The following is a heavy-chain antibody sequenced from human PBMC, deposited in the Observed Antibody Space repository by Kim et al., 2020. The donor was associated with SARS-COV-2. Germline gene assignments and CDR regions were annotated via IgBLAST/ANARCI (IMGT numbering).Heavy chain of an antibody. CDR2: INHSGST. Sequence: INHSGSTNYNPSLKSRVTISVDTSKNQFSLKLSSVTAADTAVYYCARGRYWGQGTLVTVSS. J-gene: IGHJ4*02. CDR3: ARGRY. V-gene: IGHV4-34*01.